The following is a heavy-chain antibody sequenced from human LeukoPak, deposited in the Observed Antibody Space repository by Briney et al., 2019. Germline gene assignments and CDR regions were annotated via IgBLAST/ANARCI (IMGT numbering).Heavy chain of an antibody. V-gene: IGHV3-48*03. Sequence: PGGSLRLSCAASGFTFSTYEMNWVRQAPGKGLEWVSYISSSGSTVYYADSVKGRFTISRDNAKNSLYLQMNSLRAEDTAVYYCARRKYCSGGSCPTNYYYYHMDVWGKGTTVTVSS. CDR1: GFTFSTYE. D-gene: IGHD2-15*01. CDR3: ARRKYCSGGSCPTNYYYYHMDV. CDR2: ISSSGSTV. J-gene: IGHJ6*03.